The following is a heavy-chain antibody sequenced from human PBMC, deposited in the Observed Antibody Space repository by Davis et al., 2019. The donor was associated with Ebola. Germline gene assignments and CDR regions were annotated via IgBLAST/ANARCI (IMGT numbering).Heavy chain of an antibody. V-gene: IGHV3-30*03. CDR1: GFTFSDYG. CDR2: ISSDTHNK. Sequence: GESLKISCAASGFTFSDYGMHWVRHSPGKGLEWVAVISSDTHNKLYADSVKGRFTISRDNSKNTLSLQMNSLRAEDTAVYYCARVGGMTTLIYDYWGQGTLVTVSS. D-gene: IGHD4-17*01. CDR3: ARVGGMTTLIYDY. J-gene: IGHJ4*02.